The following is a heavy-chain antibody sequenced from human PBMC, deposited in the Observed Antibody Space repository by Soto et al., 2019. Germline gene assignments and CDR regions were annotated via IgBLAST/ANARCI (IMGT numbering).Heavy chain of an antibody. J-gene: IGHJ5*02. CDR1: GHSFSTYY. V-gene: IGHV1-46*01. CDR2: INPSGTNS. CDR3: GGTTPVAGWIRP. D-gene: IGHD2-2*01. Sequence: QVQLVQSGADVKTPGASVTVSCEASGHSFSTYYMHWLRQTPGQGLEWMGLINPSGTNSKNAQKFQGRVTITRDTATSTVYMELRDLRSADTAVYYCGGTTPVAGWIRPWGQATLVTVSS.